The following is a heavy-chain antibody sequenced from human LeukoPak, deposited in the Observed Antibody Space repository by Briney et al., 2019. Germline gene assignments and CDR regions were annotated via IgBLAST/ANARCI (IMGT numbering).Heavy chain of an antibody. D-gene: IGHD2-21*02. CDR2: ITHSGRT. CDR3: ASSIVVLTDIEY. V-gene: IGHV4-34*01. CDR1: GGSFSAYY. Sequence: SETLSLTCAVYGGSFSAYYWSWVRQSPGEGLEWIGEITHSGRTNYNPSLKSRVTISVDTSKNHFSLKLSSVTAADTAVYYCASSIVVLTDIEYWGQGTLVTVSS. J-gene: IGHJ4*02.